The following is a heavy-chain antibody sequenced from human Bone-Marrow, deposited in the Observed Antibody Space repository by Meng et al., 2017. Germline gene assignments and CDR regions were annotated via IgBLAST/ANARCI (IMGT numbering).Heavy chain of an antibody. D-gene: IGHD4-17*01. CDR1: GYTFTKYW. CDR2: IYPGYSDT. Sequence: TVSCKGSGYTFTKYWIAWVRQMPGKGLEWMGTIYPGYSDTRYSPSFQGQVTISADKSINTAYLQWSSLKASDTAIYYCASGGGIDYGDYRGLDPWGQGTRVTVSS. J-gene: IGHJ5*02. CDR3: ASGGGIDYGDYRGLDP. V-gene: IGHV5-51*01.